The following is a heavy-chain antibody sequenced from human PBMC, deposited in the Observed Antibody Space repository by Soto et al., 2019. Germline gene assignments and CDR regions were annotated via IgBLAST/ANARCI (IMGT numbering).Heavy chain of an antibody. CDR2: IGTSGGST. CDR3: AKSERFDP. J-gene: IGHJ5*02. CDR1: GFTFSNSV. V-gene: IGHV3-23*01. Sequence: EVQLLESGGGLVQPGGSLKLSCAASGFTFSNSVMSWVRQAPGKGPEWVSTIGTSGGSTNYADSVKGRFTISRDNFKNTLYLQMHSLGAEDTAVYYCAKSERFDPWGQGTLVTVSS.